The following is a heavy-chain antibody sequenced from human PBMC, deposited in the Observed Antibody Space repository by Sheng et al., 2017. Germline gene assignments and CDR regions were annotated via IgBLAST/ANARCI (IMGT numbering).Heavy chain of an antibody. D-gene: IGHD2-21*02. V-gene: IGHV3-7*01. CDR1: GFSISNYW. CDR3: ATDAGMTHY. Sequence: EVQLVESGGGLVQPGGSLRVSCAASGFSISNYWMNWVRQAPGKGLEWVANTNQDGSVKNHVDSVKGRFTISRDNAKNSMYLQMNSLKVEDTAVYYCATDAGMTHYWGQGT. J-gene: IGHJ4*02. CDR2: TNQDGSVK.